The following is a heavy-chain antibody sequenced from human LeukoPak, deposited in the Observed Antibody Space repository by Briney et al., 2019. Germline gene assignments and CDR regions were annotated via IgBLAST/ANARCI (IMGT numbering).Heavy chain of an antibody. CDR1: GGSISSGGYY. Sequence: SQTLSLTCTVSGGSISSGGYYWSWIRQHPGKGLEWIGYIYYSGSTNYNPSLKSRVTISVDTSKNQFSLKLSSVTAADTAVYYCARRSVELGAFDIWGQGTMVTVSS. D-gene: IGHD1-26*01. CDR2: IYYSGST. V-gene: IGHV4-31*03. J-gene: IGHJ3*02. CDR3: ARRSVELGAFDI.